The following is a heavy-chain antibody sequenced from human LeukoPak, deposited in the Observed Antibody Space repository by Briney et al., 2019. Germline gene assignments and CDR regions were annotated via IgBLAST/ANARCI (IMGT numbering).Heavy chain of an antibody. CDR2: INGDGSST. CDR3: ARGRYDSSGFHDALDV. V-gene: IGHV3-74*01. Sequence: GGSLRLSCAASGFKFSSYWMYWVRQGPGKGLVWVSRINGDGSSTSYADSVKGRFTISRDNAGNTVYVQLNSLRAEDTAAYYCARGRYDSSGFHDALDVWGQGTMATVSP. CDR1: GFKFSSYW. D-gene: IGHD3-22*01. J-gene: IGHJ3*01.